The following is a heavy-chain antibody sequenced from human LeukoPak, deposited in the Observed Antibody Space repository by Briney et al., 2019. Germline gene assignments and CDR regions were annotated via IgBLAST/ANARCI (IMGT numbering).Heavy chain of an antibody. CDR3: AKEGGSARGYYYYGMDV. CDR1: GFTFSSYG. D-gene: IGHD3-16*01. J-gene: IGHJ6*02. V-gene: IGHV3-30*18. Sequence: GGSLRLSCAASGFTFSSYGMHWVHQAPGKGLEWVAVISYDGSNKYYADSVKGRFTISRDNSKNTLYLQMNSLRAEDTAVYYCAKEGGSARGYYYYGMDVWGQGTTVTVSS. CDR2: ISYDGSNK.